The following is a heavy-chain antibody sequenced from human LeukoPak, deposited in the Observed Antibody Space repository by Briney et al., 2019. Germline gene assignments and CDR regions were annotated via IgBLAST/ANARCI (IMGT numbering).Heavy chain of an antibody. CDR1: GFTFSSYA. CDR3: AKSRSYLRNKDAFDI. D-gene: IGHD1/OR15-1a*01. V-gene: IGHV3-23*01. CDR2: IIGSGGST. J-gene: IGHJ3*02. Sequence: GGSLRLSCAASGFTFSSYAMSWVRQAPGKGLEWVSAIIGSGGSTYYADSVKGRFTISRDNSKNTMYLQMNSLRAEDTAVYYCAKSRSYLRNKDAFDIWGQGTMVTVSS.